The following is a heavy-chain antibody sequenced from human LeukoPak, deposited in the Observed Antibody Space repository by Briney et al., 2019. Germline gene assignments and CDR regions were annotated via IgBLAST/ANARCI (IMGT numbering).Heavy chain of an antibody. J-gene: IGHJ4*02. CDR2: ISALYGHT. CDR3: ARDFYHGHCAGLSCFLLDS. Sequence: ASVKVSCKASGYSFTRFGITWVRQAPGQGLEWMGWISALYGHTNYAQEFQGRVTMTTDTSTSTAYMELRSLRSDDTAVYYCARDFYHGHCAGLSCFLLDSWGQGALVIVSS. V-gene: IGHV1-18*01. D-gene: IGHD2-8*02. CDR1: GYSFTRFG.